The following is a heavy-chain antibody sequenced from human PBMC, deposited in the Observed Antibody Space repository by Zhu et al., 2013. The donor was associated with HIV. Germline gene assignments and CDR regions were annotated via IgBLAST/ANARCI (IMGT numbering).Heavy chain of an antibody. CDR3: ARGGSYVFST. CDR2: INPSGGNT. Sequence: QLQLVQSGAEVKGPGSSMKVSCKASGGTFNSYGVGWVRQAPGQGLEWMGMINPSGGNTNYPQKFQGRLTMTRDPSTSTVFMDLSSLTSEDTAVYYCARGGSYVFSTWGQGTLVTVSS. CDR1: GGTFNSYG. V-gene: IGHV1-46*02. J-gene: IGHJ5*02. D-gene: IGHD3-16*01.